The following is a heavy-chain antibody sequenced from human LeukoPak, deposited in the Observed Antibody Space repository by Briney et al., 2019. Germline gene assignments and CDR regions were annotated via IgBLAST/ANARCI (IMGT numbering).Heavy chain of an antibody. D-gene: IGHD3-9*01. CDR3: ARDRVILTGSAEADYYYGMDV. Sequence: ASVKVSCKASGYTFTSYGISWVRQAPGQGLEWMGWISAYNGNTNYAQKLQGRVTMTTDTSTSTAYIELRSLRSDDTAVYYCARDRVILTGSAEADYYYGMDVWGQGTTVTVSS. CDR1: GYTFTSYG. V-gene: IGHV1-18*01. CDR2: ISAYNGNT. J-gene: IGHJ6*02.